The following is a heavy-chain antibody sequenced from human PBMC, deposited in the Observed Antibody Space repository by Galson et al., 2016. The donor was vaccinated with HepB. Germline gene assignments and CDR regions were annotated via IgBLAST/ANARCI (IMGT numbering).Heavy chain of an antibody. CDR2: IYSSGSA. J-gene: IGHJ5*02. V-gene: IGHV4-31*03. CDR1: GASISSGGYF. D-gene: IGHD3-16*01. CDR3: ARDLGGIDP. Sequence: TLSLTCTVSGASISSGGYFWNWIRQHPVKGLGWFGYIYSSGSAYYNPSLKRRITISIDTSKNQFSLKVNSVTAADTAVYYCARDLGGIDPWGQGTLVTVSS.